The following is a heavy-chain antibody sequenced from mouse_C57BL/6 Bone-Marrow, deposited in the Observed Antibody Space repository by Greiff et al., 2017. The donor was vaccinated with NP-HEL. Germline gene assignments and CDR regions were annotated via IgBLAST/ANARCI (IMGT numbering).Heavy chain of an antibody. CDR3: ADLGTGYFDY. CDR2: INPYNGGT. J-gene: IGHJ2*01. D-gene: IGHD3-3*01. V-gene: IGHV1-19*01. Sequence: EVQLVESGPVLVKPGASVKMSCKASGYTFTDYYMNWVKQSHGKSLEWIGVINPYNGGTSYNQKFKGKATLTVDKSSSTAYMELNSLTSEDSAVYYCADLGTGYFDYWGQGTTLTVSS. CDR1: GYTFTDYY.